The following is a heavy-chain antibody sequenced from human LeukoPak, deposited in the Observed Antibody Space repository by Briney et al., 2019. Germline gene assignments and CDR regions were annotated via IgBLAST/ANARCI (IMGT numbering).Heavy chain of an antibody. J-gene: IGHJ5*02. Sequence: SETLSLTCTVSGASISSYYWSWIRQHPGKGLEWIGYIYYSGSTYYNPSLKSRVTISVDTSKNQFSLKLSSVTAADTAVYYCARGARFRSSFTTWGQGTLVTVSS. V-gene: IGHV4-59*06. CDR1: GASISSYY. CDR2: IYYSGST. D-gene: IGHD6-6*01. CDR3: ARGARFRSSFTT.